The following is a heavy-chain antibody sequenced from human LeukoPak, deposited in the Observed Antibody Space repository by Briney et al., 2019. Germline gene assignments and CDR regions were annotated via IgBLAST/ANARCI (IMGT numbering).Heavy chain of an antibody. CDR1: GGSISSYY. CDR2: IYYSGST. V-gene: IGHV4-59*08. D-gene: IGHD1-26*01. Sequence: SETLSLTCTVSGGSISSYYWSWIRQPPGKGLEWIGYIYYSGSTNYNPSLKSRVTISVDTSKNQFSLKLRSVTAADTAMYYCARGKWELHFDYWGQGALVTGSS. J-gene: IGHJ4*02. CDR3: ARGKWELHFDY.